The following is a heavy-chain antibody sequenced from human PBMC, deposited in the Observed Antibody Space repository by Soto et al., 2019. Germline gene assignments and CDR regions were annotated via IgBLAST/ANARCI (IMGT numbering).Heavy chain of an antibody. V-gene: IGHV2-5*01. Sequence: QITLKESGPTLVEPTQTLTLTCTYSGFSLRTTGVGVGWIRQPPGKALEWLGIIYWNDDKRYSPSLKNRFTLNSAISKSQVVLTMTNMDPVDTATYYCAHTWGLPFDYWGQGTLVIVSS. CDR3: AHTWGLPFDY. CDR2: IYWNDDK. CDR1: GFSLRTTGVG. J-gene: IGHJ4*02. D-gene: IGHD3-16*01.